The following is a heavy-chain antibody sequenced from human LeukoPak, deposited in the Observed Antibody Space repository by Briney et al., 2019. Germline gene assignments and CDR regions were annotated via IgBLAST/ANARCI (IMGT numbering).Heavy chain of an antibody. Sequence: GGSLRLSCAAAAFTFISYAMHWVRQAPGKGLEWVVVISYDGGNKSYADPVKGRFTTSRDNSKNTLYLQMSSLRAEDTAVYYCARDRGSYYYYYGMDVWGQGTTVTVSS. CDR3: ARDRGSYYYYYGMDV. J-gene: IGHJ6*02. V-gene: IGHV3-30-3*01. D-gene: IGHD1-26*01. CDR1: AFTFISYA. CDR2: ISYDGGNK.